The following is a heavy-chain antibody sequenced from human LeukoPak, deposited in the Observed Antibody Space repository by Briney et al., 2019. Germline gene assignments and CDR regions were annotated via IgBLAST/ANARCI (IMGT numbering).Heavy chain of an antibody. D-gene: IGHD3-22*01. CDR3: AKDAITYDSSGYYYGDY. Sequence: PGRSLRLSCAASGFTFSSYGMHWVRQAPGKGLEWVAVISYDGSNKYYADYVKGRFTISRDNSKNTLYLQMNSLRAEDTAVYYCAKDAITYDSSGYYYGDYWGQGTLVTVSS. CDR1: GFTFSSYG. J-gene: IGHJ4*02. CDR2: ISYDGSNK. V-gene: IGHV3-30*18.